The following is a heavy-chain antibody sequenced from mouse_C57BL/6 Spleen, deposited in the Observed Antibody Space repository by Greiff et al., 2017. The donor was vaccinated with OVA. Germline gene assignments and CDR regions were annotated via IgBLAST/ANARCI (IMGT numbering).Heavy chain of an antibody. CDR3: ARDYYGSSYGFAY. J-gene: IGHJ3*01. V-gene: IGHV3-6*01. CDR2: ISYDGSN. Sequence: VQLKESGPGLVKPSQSLSLTCSVTGYSITSGYYWNWIRQFPGNKLEWMGYISYDGSNNYNPSLKNRISITRDTSKNQFFLKLNSVTTEDTATYYCARDYYGSSYGFAYWGQGTLVTVSA. D-gene: IGHD1-1*01. CDR1: GYSITSGYY.